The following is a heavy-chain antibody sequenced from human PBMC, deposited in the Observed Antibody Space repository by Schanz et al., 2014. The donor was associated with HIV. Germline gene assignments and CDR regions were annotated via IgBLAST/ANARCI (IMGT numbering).Heavy chain of an antibody. Sequence: QVQLVESGGGVVQPGRSLRLSCAASGFTFSSYGMHWVRQVPGKGLEWVAVIWFDGSNKYYGDSVKGRFTISRDKSKNTLFLQMNSLRAEDTTVYYCARGGYNYGREGYFDYWGQGTLVTVSS. CDR1: GFTFSSYG. J-gene: IGHJ4*02. CDR2: IWFDGSNK. CDR3: ARGGYNYGREGYFDY. V-gene: IGHV3-33*01. D-gene: IGHD5-18*01.